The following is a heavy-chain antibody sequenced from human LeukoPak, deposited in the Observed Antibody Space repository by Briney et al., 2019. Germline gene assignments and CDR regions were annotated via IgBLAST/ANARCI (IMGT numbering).Heavy chain of an antibody. D-gene: IGHD6-19*01. J-gene: IGHJ4*02. V-gene: IGHV1-24*01. Sequence: GASVKVSCKVSGYTLTELSMHWLRQAPGKGLEWMGGFDPEDGETIYAQKFQGRVTMTEDTSTDTAYMELSSLRSEDTAVYYCATDRRPLFFLSGSLGYYFDYWGQGTLVTVSS. CDR3: ATDRRPLFFLSGSLGYYFDY. CDR2: FDPEDGET. CDR1: GYTLTELS.